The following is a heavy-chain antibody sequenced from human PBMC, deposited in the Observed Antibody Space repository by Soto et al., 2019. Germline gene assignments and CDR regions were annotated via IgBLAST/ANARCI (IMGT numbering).Heavy chain of an antibody. D-gene: IGHD1-26*01. V-gene: IGHV1-69*13. Sequence: SVKVSCKASGGTFSSYAISWVRQAPGQGLEWMGGIIPIFGTANYAQKFQGRVTITADESTSTAYMELSSLRSEDTAVYYCASPLYGGSYLALDYWGQGTLVTVAS. J-gene: IGHJ4*02. CDR2: IIPIFGTA. CDR1: GGTFSSYA. CDR3: ASPLYGGSYLALDY.